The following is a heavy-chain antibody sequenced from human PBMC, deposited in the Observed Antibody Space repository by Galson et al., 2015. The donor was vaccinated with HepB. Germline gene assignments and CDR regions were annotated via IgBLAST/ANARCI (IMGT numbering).Heavy chain of an antibody. CDR3: ASGVPPSYYFDY. CDR1: GFTFSSYG. CDR2: IWYDGSNK. V-gene: IGHV3-33*01. J-gene: IGHJ4*02. D-gene: IGHD1-1*01. Sequence: SLRLSCAASGFTFSSYGMHWVRQAPGKGLEWVAVIWYDGSNKYYADSVKGRFTISRDNSKNTLYLQMNSLRAEDTAVYYCASGVPPSYYFDYWGQGTLVTVSS.